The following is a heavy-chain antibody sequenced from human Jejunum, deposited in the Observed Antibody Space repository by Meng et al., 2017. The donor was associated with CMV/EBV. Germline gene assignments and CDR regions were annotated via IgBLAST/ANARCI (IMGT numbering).Heavy chain of an antibody. J-gene: IGHJ4*02. V-gene: IGHV3-23*01. D-gene: IGHD1-1*01. CDR2: ISGSGGGT. Sequence: GFTLITYDMTWVRQTPGKGLEWVSTISGSGGGTLYYADSVKGRFTISRDNPKNTLYLQMNSLTVEDTAVYYCAKSTTNTWSTFDSWGQGSLVTVSS. CDR1: GFTLITYD. CDR3: AKSTTNTWSTFDS.